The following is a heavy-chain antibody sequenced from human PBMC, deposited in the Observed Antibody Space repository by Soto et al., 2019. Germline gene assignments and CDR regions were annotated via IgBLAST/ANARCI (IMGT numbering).Heavy chain of an antibody. Sequence: GGSLRLSCAASGFTFSIAWMNWVRQAPGKGLEWVGRIKSKTDGGTTDHAAPVRGRFTISRDDSRNTLFLQMNSLKTEDTAVYYCTTDLAYYDSSGYPHWGQGTLVTVS. CDR2: IKSKTDGGTT. D-gene: IGHD3-22*01. J-gene: IGHJ4*02. V-gene: IGHV3-15*01. CDR3: TTDLAYYDSSGYPH. CDR1: GFTFSIAW.